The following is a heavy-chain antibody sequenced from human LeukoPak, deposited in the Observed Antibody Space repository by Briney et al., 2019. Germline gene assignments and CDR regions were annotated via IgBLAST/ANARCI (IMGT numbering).Heavy chain of an antibody. J-gene: IGHJ4*02. CDR1: GGSISSYY. D-gene: IGHD2-15*01. Sequence: SETLSLTCTVSGGSISSYYWTWTRQPPGKGLEWLGYIYYSGNTNYNPSLKSRVTISIDTSKNQFSLKLSSVTAADTAVYYCARVGSGHFDYWGQGTLVTVSS. CDR3: ARVGSGHFDY. V-gene: IGHV4-59*01. CDR2: IYYSGNT.